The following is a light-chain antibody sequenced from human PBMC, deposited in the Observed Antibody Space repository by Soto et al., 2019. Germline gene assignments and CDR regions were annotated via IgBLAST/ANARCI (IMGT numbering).Light chain of an antibody. J-gene: IGKJ5*01. V-gene: IGKV3-11*01. Sequence: EIVLTQSPATLSLSPGERATLSCRASQSVYSYLAWYQQKPGQAPRLLIYAVSNRATGIPARFSGSGSGTDFTLTISILEPEDFALYYCQQRSNWPITFCQGTRLEIK. CDR3: QQRSNWPIT. CDR1: QSVYSY. CDR2: AVS.